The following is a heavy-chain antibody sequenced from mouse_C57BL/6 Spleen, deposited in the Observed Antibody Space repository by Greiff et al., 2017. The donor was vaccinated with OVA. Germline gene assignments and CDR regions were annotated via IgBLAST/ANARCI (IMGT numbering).Heavy chain of an antibody. J-gene: IGHJ2*01. CDR3: AREDYGSSADY. CDR2: IHPNSGST. Sequence: QVQLQQPGAELVKPGASVKLSCKASGYTFTSYWMHWVKQRPGQGLEWIGMIHPNSGSTNYNEKFKSKATLTVDKSSSTAYMQLSSLTSEDSAVYYCAREDYGSSADYWGQGTTLTVSS. CDR1: GYTFTSYW. D-gene: IGHD1-1*01. V-gene: IGHV1-64*01.